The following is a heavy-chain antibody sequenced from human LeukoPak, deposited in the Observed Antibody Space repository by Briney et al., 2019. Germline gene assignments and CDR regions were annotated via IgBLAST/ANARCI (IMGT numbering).Heavy chain of an antibody. Sequence: PSETLSLTCTFSGYSIGTGYYWGWIRQPPEKGLEWIGSIYHTGSTYYNPSLKSRVTISVDTSKNPFSLKLSSVTAADTAVYYCARDLLSSSWPYYYYYYYMDVWGKGTTVTVSS. J-gene: IGHJ6*03. CDR1: GYSIGTGYY. CDR3: ARDLLSSSWPYYYYYYYMDV. V-gene: IGHV4-38-2*02. CDR2: IYHTGST. D-gene: IGHD6-13*01.